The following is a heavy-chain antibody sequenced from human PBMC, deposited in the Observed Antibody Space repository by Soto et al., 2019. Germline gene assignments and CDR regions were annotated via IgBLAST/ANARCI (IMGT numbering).Heavy chain of an antibody. V-gene: IGHV3-21*01. CDR2: ISSSSSYI. CDR3: AREDDYGYRYINYGLDV. CDR1: GFTFSSYS. J-gene: IGHJ6*02. Sequence: LRLSCAASGFTFSSYSMNWVRQAPGKGLEWVSSISSSSSYIYYADSVKGRFTISRDNAKNSLYLQMNSLRAEDAALYFCAREDDYGYRYINYGLDVWGQGTTVTVSS. D-gene: IGHD4-17*01.